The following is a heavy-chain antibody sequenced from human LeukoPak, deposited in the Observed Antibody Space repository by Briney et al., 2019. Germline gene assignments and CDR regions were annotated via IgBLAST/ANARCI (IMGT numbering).Heavy chain of an antibody. CDR2: IKQDGTEK. Sequence: TGGSLRLSCEASGFTFTTYWLGWVRQPPGKGLEWVANIKQDGTEKYYVDSVKGRFTISRDNAKNSLYLQMNSLRAEDTAVYYCARDPGGQHGGYWGQGTLVTVSS. D-gene: IGHD2-15*01. V-gene: IGHV3-7*01. J-gene: IGHJ4*02. CDR3: ARDPGGQHGGY. CDR1: GFTFTTYW.